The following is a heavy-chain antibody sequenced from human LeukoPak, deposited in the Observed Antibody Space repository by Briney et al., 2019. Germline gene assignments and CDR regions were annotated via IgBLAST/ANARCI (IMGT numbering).Heavy chain of an antibody. J-gene: IGHJ4*02. D-gene: IGHD2-2*01. V-gene: IGHV4-34*01. Sequence: SETLSLTSAVYGGSFGGYYWSWIRQPPGKGLEWIGEINHSGSTNYNPSLKSRVTISVDTSKNQFSLKLSSVTAADTAVYYCASTGYCSSTSCPRPGRYWGQGTLVTVSS. CDR2: INHSGST. CDR3: ASTGYCSSTSCPRPGRY. CDR1: GGSFGGYY.